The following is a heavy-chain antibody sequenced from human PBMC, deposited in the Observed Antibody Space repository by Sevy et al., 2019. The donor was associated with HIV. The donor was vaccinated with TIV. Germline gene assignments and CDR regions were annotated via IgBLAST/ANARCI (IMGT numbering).Heavy chain of an antibody. D-gene: IGHD4-17*01. V-gene: IGHV1-2*02. CDR3: ARLTTQPTSDLYGLDV. CDR2: INSDSGVT. CDR1: GYIFSDYY. Sequence: ASVKVSCKASGYIFSDYYIHWLRQAPGQGLEWMAWINSDSGVTNYAQRFQGEVTVTRDTSLRTAYLELTNLKSNDTAIYYCARLTTQPTSDLYGLDVWGQGTTVTISS. J-gene: IGHJ6*02.